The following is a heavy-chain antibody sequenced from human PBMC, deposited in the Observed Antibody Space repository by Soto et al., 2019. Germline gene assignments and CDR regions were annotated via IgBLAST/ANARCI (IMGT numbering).Heavy chain of an antibody. V-gene: IGHV6-1*01. Sequence: PSQTLSLPSAISGDSVSSNSPAWNWIRQSPSRGLEWLGRTYYRSKWYNDYAVSVKSRITINPDTSKNQFSLQLNSVTPEDTAVYYCARGTKYSSGWFRNTYNWFDPWGQGTLVTVSS. CDR2: TYYRSKWYN. D-gene: IGHD6-19*01. J-gene: IGHJ5*02. CDR3: ARGTKYSSGWFRNTYNWFDP. CDR1: GDSVSSNSPA.